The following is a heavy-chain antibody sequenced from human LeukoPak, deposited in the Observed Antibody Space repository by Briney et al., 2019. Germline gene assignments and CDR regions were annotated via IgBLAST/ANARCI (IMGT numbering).Heavy chain of an antibody. CDR3: AKGGPRLSHPVGFDP. CDR1: GDSLGSFA. J-gene: IGHJ5*02. Sequence: SVKVSCKASGDSLGSFALSWVRQAPGQGLEWMGGIIPVPNKPNYAQKFQGRVTISVDESTNTAFMELSSLTSEDTAVYYCAKGGPRLSHPVGFDPRGQGTLVTVSS. D-gene: IGHD3-16*02. CDR2: IIPVPNKP. V-gene: IGHV1-69*01.